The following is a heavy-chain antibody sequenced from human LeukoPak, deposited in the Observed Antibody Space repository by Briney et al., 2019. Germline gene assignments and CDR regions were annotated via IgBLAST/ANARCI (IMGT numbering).Heavy chain of an antibody. Sequence: LETLSLTCTVSGGSISSYYWSWIRQPAGKGLEWIGRIYTSGSTNYNPSLKSRVTMSVDTSKNQFSLKLSSVTAADTAVYYCARDHPAAVYYMDVWGKGTTVTVSS. CDR1: GGSISSYY. J-gene: IGHJ6*03. CDR3: ARDHPAAVYYMDV. D-gene: IGHD6-13*01. CDR2: IYTSGST. V-gene: IGHV4-4*07.